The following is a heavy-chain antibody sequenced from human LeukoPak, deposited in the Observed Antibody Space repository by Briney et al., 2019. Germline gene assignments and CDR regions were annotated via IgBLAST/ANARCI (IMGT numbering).Heavy chain of an antibody. Sequence: PGRSLRLSCAASGFTFSSYAMHWVRQAPGKGLEWVTIISYDGTNKYYADSVKGRVTISRDNSKNTLYLQMNSLRAGDTAVYYCAKGGSSWSEIDYWGQGTLVTVSS. CDR3: AKGGSSWSEIDY. D-gene: IGHD6-13*01. V-gene: IGHV3-30*04. CDR1: GFTFSSYA. J-gene: IGHJ4*02. CDR2: ISYDGTNK.